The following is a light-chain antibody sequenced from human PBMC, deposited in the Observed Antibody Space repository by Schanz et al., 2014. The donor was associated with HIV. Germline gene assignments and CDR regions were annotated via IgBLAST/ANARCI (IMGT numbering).Light chain of an antibody. CDR1: DGDVGGYDL. J-gene: IGLJ1*01. V-gene: IGLV2-23*01. CDR2: EGT. Sequence: QSALTQPASVSGSPGQSITISCTGSDGDVGGYDLAPWDQQHPGKAPKLIIYEGTKRPSGVSDRFSGSKSGNTASLTISGLQAEDEADYYCCSYAFTVTSLYVFGTGTKLTVL. CDR3: CSYAFTVTSLYV.